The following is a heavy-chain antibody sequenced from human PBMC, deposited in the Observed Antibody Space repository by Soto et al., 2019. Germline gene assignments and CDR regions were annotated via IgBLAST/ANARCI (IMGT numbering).Heavy chain of an antibody. J-gene: IGHJ5*02. D-gene: IGHD2-2*01. Sequence: GASVKVSCKASGYTFTAYYMHWVRQAPGQGLEWMGWINPNSGGTNYAQKFQGRVTMTRDTSISTAYMELSRLRFDDTAVYYCARVVVPAAMAPNWFDPWGQGTLVTVSS. V-gene: IGHV1-2*02. CDR2: INPNSGGT. CDR3: ARVVVPAAMAPNWFDP. CDR1: GYTFTAYY.